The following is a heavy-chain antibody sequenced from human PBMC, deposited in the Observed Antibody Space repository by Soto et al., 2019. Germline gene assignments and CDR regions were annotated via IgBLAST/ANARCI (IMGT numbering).Heavy chain of an antibody. CDR2: IYYSGST. CDR1: GGSISSYY. CDR3: ARLFPYYYYMDV. Sequence: SETLSLTCTVSGGSISSYYWSWIRQPPGKGLEWIGYIYYSGSTNYNPSLKSRVTISVDTSKNQFSLKLSSVTAADTAVYYCARLFPYYYYMDVWGKGTTVTVSS. J-gene: IGHJ6*03. D-gene: IGHD3-3*01. V-gene: IGHV4-59*08.